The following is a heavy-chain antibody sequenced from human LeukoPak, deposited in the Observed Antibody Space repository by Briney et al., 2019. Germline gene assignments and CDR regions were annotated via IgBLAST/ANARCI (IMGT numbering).Heavy chain of an antibody. J-gene: IGHJ4*02. CDR1: GFAFSSYW. CDR3: AKVRDSSSSPFDC. CDR2: ISGSGGST. V-gene: IGHV3-23*01. D-gene: IGHD6-13*01. Sequence: GGSLRLSCAASGFAFSSYWVSWVRQAPGKGLEWVSAISGSGGSTYYADSVKGRFTISRDNSKYTLYLQMNSLRAEDTAVYYCAKVRDSSSSPFDCWGQGALVTVSS.